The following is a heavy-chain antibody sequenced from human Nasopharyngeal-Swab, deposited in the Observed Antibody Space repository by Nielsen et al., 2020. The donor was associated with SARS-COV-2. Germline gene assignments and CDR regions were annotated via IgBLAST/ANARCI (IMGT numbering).Heavy chain of an antibody. D-gene: IGHD3-9*01. CDR2: MNPNSGNT. J-gene: IGHJ6*02. CDR1: GYTFTSYD. V-gene: IGHV1-8*01. Sequence: ASVKVSCKASGYTFTSYDINWVRQAAGQGLEWMGWMNPNSGNTGFAQQFQGRVTMTRNNSISTAYMQLYSLGSEDTAVYYCSRGPTHYDILTGHYYYYYGMDVWGQGTTVTVSS. CDR3: SRGPTHYDILTGHYYYYYGMDV.